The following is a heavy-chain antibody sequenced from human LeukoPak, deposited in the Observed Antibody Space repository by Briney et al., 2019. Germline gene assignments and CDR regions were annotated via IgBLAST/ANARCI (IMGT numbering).Heavy chain of an antibody. CDR2: ISGSGGST. V-gene: IGHV3-23*01. D-gene: IGHD3-22*01. Sequence: GGTLRLSCAASGFTFSSYGMSRVRQAPGKGLEWVSAISGSGGSTYYADSVKGRFTISRDNSKNTLYLQMNSLRAEDTAVYYCAKLLYYYDSSQPYWGQGALVTVSS. J-gene: IGHJ4*02. CDR3: AKLLYYYDSSQPY. CDR1: GFTFSSYG.